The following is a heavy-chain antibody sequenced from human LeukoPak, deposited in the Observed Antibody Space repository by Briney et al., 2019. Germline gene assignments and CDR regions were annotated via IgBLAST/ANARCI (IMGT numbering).Heavy chain of an antibody. Sequence: GGSLRLSCAAPGFTFSSYAMSWVRQAPGKGLEWVSAISGSGGSTYYADSVKGRFTISRDNSKNTLYLQMNSLRAEDTAVYYCAEPEGGYYDIRPDWGQGTLVTVSS. V-gene: IGHV3-23*01. D-gene: IGHD3-22*01. CDR2: ISGSGGST. J-gene: IGHJ4*02. CDR1: GFTFSSYA. CDR3: AEPEGGYYDIRPD.